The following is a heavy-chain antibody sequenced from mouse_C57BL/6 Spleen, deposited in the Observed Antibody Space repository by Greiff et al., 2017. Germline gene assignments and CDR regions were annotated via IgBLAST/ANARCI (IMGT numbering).Heavy chain of an antibody. J-gene: IGHJ4*01. CDR2: IDPANGNT. CDR1: GFNIKNTY. D-gene: IGHD2-4*01. Sequence: EVQLQESVAELVRPGASVKLSCTASGFNIKNTYMHWVKQRPEQGLEWIGRIDPANGNTKYAPQFQGKATITADTSSNTAYLQLSSLTSEDTAIYYCARFYDDYDDVDYYDMDYWGQGTSVTVSS. V-gene: IGHV14-3*01. CDR3: ARFYDDYDDVDYYDMDY.